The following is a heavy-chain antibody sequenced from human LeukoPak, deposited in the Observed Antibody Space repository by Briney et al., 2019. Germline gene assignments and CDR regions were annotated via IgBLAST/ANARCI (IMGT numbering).Heavy chain of an antibody. Sequence: SETLSLTCSVSGGSIRSTSYYWGWIRQPPGKGLEWIGNIFYTGSTYYNPSLKSRVTISIDTSRNQFSLKLSSVTAADTAVYYCARIGGSFYFYYFMDVWGKGTTVTVSS. V-gene: IGHV4-39*07. CDR1: GGSIRSTSYY. CDR3: ARIGGSFYFYYFMDV. D-gene: IGHD1-26*01. J-gene: IGHJ6*03. CDR2: IFYTGST.